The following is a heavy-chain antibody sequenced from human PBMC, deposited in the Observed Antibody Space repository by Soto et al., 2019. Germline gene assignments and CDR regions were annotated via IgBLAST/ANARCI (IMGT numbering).Heavy chain of an antibody. CDR1: GGAFGRYS. CDR2: VIPVFNTS. V-gene: IGHV1-69*01. CDR3: ARGDDMTAVTILEY. J-gene: IGHJ4*02. Sequence: QVQLEQSGPEVKRPGTSVKVSCKASGGAFGRYSVSWVRQAPGQGLEWIGGVIPVFNTSNYSLKFQDRVAIFGDLSTSTVFMELRRLRSEYTALYYSARGDDMTAVTILEYWGQGTLVTVSS. D-gene: IGHD3-3*01.